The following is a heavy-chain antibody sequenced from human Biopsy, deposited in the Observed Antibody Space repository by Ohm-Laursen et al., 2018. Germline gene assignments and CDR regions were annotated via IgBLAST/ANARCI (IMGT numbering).Heavy chain of an antibody. D-gene: IGHD1-14*01. V-gene: IGHV3-21*01. J-gene: IGHJ6*02. CDR3: ARSPGRDRMDV. Sequence: SLRLSCAASGFTFKNYNMNWVRQAPGKGLEWVSSITDSGSHMYYADSVKGRFIVSRDNDKNSLYLQMNSLRAEDTAVYHCARSPGRDRMDVWGQGTTVIVSS. CDR1: GFTFKNYN. CDR2: ITDSGSHM.